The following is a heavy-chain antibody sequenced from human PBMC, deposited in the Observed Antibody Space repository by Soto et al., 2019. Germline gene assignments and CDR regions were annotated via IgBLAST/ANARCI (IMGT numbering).Heavy chain of an antibody. D-gene: IGHD2-2*01. CDR3: ARGHIVVVPAASWVRNYYYGMDV. CDR1: GYTFTSYD. V-gene: IGHV1-8*01. J-gene: IGHJ6*02. CDR2: MNPNSGNT. Sequence: ASVKVSCKASGYTFTSYDINWVRQATGQGLEWVGWMNPNSGNTGYAQKFQGRVTMTRNTSISTAYMELSSLRSEDTAVYYCARGHIVVVPAASWVRNYYYGMDVWGQGTTVTVSS.